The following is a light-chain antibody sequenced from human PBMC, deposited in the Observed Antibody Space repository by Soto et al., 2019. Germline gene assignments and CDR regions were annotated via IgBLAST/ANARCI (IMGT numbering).Light chain of an antibody. Sequence: SVPTEPHLASGTPGQRATNPCSGSSSNIGTNSVHWFQQLPGTAPKVLIYSSTQRPSGVPERFSGSKSGTSASLAISELQSEDEADYYCAAWDDSLNGHVFGTGTKVTVL. CDR3: AAWDDSLNGHV. CDR1: SSNIGTNS. V-gene: IGLV1-44*01. CDR2: SST. J-gene: IGLJ1*01.